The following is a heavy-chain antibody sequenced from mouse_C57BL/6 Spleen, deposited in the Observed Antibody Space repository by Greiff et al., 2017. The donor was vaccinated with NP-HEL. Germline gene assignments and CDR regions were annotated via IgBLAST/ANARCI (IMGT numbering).Heavy chain of an antibody. D-gene: IGHD2-2*01. CDR1: GYTFTSYW. J-gene: IGHJ3*01. Sequence: QVQLQQPGAELVKPGASVKLSCKASGYTFTSYWMHWVKQRPGQGLEWIGMIYPNSGSTNYNEKFKSKATLTVDKSSSTAYMQLSSLTSEDSAVYDCARNGYDGFGFAYWGQGTLVTVSA. CDR2: IYPNSGST. V-gene: IGHV1-64*01. CDR3: ARNGYDGFGFAY.